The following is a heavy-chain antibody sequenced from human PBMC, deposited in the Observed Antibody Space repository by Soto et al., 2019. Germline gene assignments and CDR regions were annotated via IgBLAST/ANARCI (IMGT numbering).Heavy chain of an antibody. D-gene: IGHD2-2*01. Sequence: SETLSLTCTVPGASVNSGNYYWSWIRQPPGKGLEWIGYIYYSGSTNYNPSLKSRVTISLDTSKNQFSLNLSSVTAADTAVYFCARDRAAAIGYYYYYGMDVWGQGTTVTVSS. CDR3: ARDRAAAIGYYYYYGMDV. CDR2: IYYSGST. V-gene: IGHV4-61*01. J-gene: IGHJ6*02. CDR1: GASVNSGNYY.